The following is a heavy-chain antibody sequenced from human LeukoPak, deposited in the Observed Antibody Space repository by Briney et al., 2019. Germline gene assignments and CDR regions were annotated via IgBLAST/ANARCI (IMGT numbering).Heavy chain of an antibody. J-gene: IGHJ4*02. D-gene: IGHD5-12*01. CDR3: AGDIVATIRNFDY. Sequence: SYIISSSSTISYADSLKGRFTISRDNAKNSLYLQMNSLRAEDTAVYYCAGDIVATIRNFDYWGQGTLVTVSS. V-gene: IGHV3-48*01. CDR2: IISSSSTI.